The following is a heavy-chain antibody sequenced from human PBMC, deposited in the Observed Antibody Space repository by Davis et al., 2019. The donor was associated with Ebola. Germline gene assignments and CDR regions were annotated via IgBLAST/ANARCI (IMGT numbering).Heavy chain of an antibody. CDR1: GYSFTSYW. Sequence: GGSLRLSCKGSGYSFTSYWIAWVRQMPGKGLEWMGIIYPGDSDTRYSPSFRGQVTISADKSFSTAYLQWSSLKASDTAMYYCARLEIRGFWYFDLWGRGTLVTVSS. CDR2: IYPGDSDT. J-gene: IGHJ2*01. V-gene: IGHV5-51*01. CDR3: ARLEIRGFWYFDL. D-gene: IGHD4-23*01.